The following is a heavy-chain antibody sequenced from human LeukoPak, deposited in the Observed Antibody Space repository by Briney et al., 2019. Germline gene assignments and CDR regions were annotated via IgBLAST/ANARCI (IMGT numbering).Heavy chain of an antibody. Sequence: GGSLRLSCAASGFTFSSYSMNWVRQAPGKGLEWVSSISSSSSYIYYADSVKGRFTISRDNAKNSLYLQMNSLRAEDTAVYYCARDFRDERYCSSTSCYTGEYWGQGTLVTVSS. CDR1: GFTFSSYS. J-gene: IGHJ4*02. CDR2: ISSSSSYI. D-gene: IGHD2-2*02. V-gene: IGHV3-21*01. CDR3: ARDFRDERYCSSTSCYTGEY.